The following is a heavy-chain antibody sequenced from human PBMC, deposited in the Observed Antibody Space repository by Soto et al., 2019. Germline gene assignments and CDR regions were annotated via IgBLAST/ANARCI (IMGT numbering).Heavy chain of an antibody. J-gene: IGHJ3*02. CDR3: AKDRVDHNSVWDPFDI. V-gene: IGHV3-23*01. CDR1: GFTFSDNA. CDR2: LGGSNRDT. D-gene: IGHD2-15*01. Sequence: EEQLLQSGGGLVQPGGSLRLSCAASGFTFSDNAMSWVRQAPGKGLEWVSALGGSNRDTHYAASVEGRFTVSRDNSRSTLFLQMNSLRVEDTAIYYCAKDRVDHNSVWDPFDIWGQGTLVTVSS.